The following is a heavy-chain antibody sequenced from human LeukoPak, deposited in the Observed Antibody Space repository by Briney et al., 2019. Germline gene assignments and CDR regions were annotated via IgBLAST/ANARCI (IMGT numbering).Heavy chain of an antibody. D-gene: IGHD4/OR15-4a*01. CDR3: VKERMTITSAFDY. CDR2: INSNGRST. CDR1: GFTFSAYA. V-gene: IGHV3-64D*09. J-gene: IGHJ4*02. Sequence: GGSLRLSCSGSGFTFSAYAIHWVRQAPGKGLEYVSAINSNGRSTYYPDSVKGRFTISRDNPKNTVFLEMSSLRAEDTAVYYCVKERMTITSAFDYWGQGTLVTVSS.